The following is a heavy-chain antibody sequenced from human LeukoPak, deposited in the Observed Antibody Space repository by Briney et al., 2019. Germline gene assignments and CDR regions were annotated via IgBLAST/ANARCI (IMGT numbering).Heavy chain of an antibody. CDR3: AKVGYDFWSGYYDY. CDR2: ISVSGNT. D-gene: IGHD3-3*01. J-gene: IGHJ4*02. V-gene: IGHV3-23*01. CDR1: GFSLSSHA. Sequence: GGSLRLSCAASGFSLSSHAMSWVRQAPGKGLEWVSAISVSGNTYHADSVKGRFTISRDSSKNTLYLQMNRLRAEDAAVYYCAKVGYDFWSGYYDYWGQGTLVTVSS.